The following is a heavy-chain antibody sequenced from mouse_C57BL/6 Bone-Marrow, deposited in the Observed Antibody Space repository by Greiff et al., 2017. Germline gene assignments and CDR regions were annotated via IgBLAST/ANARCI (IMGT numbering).Heavy chain of an antibody. CDR3: AREGYLYYFDY. V-gene: IGHV5-17*01. Sequence: DVKLVESGGGLVKPGGSLKLSCAASGFTFSDYGMHWVRQAPEKGLEWVAYISSGSSTIYYADTVKGRFTISRDNAKNTLFLQMTSLRSEDTAMYYCAREGYLYYFDYWGQGTTLTVSS. J-gene: IGHJ2*01. CDR2: ISSGSSTI. CDR1: GFTFSDYG. D-gene: IGHD2-3*01.